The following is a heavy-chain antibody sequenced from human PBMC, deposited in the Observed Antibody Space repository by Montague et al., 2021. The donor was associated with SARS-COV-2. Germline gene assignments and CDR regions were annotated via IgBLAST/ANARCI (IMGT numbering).Heavy chain of an antibody. D-gene: IGHD3-10*01. CDR1: GFTFSSYD. V-gene: IGHV3-13*04. J-gene: IGHJ6*02. CDR3: ARGDTTMVQGGITYYYYYGMDV. CDR2: IGTAGDT. Sequence: SLRLSCAASGFTFSSYDMNWVRQAPGKGLEWVSAIGTAGDTYYPGSVKGRFTISRENAKNSLYLQMNSLRAGNTAVYYCARGDTTMVQGGITYYYYYGMDVWGQGTTVTVSS.